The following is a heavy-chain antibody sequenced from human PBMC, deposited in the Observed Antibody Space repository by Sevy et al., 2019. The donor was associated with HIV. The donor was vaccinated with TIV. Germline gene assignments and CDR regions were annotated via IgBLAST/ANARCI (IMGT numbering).Heavy chain of an antibody. CDR2: INGRGNYI. CDR1: GFTFSTYN. V-gene: IGHV3-21*01. CDR3: AREDGIVGSTSAFDI. D-gene: IGHD1-26*01. J-gene: IGHJ3*02. Sequence: GGSLRLSCAASGFTFSTYNMNWVRQAPGKGLEWVSSINGRGNYIYYADSVKGRFTISRDNVKNSLYLQMNSLRAEDTAVYYCAREDGIVGSTSAFDIWGQGTMVTVSS.